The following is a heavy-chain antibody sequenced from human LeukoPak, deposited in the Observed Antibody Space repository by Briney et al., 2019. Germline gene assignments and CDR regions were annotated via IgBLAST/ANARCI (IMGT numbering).Heavy chain of an antibody. CDR1: GFTFRSYW. CDR2: ISSSSSYI. CDR3: VRGKANYGSGSDV. V-gene: IGHV3-21*01. J-gene: IGHJ6*04. Sequence: GGSLRLSCEVSGFTFRSYWMSWVRQAPGKGLEWVSSISSSSSYIYYADSVKGRFTISRDNARNSLYLQMNSLRAEDTAVYYCVRGKANYGSGSDVWGKGTTVTVSS. D-gene: IGHD3-10*01.